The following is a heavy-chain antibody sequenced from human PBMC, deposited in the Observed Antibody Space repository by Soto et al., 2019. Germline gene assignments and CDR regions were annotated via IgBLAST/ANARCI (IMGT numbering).Heavy chain of an antibody. Sequence: QVQLLQSAAEVKKPGASVKVSCKAPGYTFTNFGVTWVRQAPGQGLEWMGWISAYTDDPNYAQKFQGRVTMNIDTSTSTAYMDLRSLTSDDTAVYYCARVIPGAEAWFDPWGQGTLVTVSS. CDR1: GYTFTNFG. CDR3: ARVIPGAEAWFDP. J-gene: IGHJ5*02. V-gene: IGHV1-18*01. CDR2: ISAYTDDP. D-gene: IGHD2-2*01.